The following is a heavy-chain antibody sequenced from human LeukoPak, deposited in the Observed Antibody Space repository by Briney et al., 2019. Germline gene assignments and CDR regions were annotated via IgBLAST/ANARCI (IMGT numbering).Heavy chain of an antibody. Sequence: PGGSLRLSCAASGFTFSSYWMSWVRQAPGKGLEWVANMKYDGSEKDYVDSVKGRFTISRDNAENSLYLHMDSLRAADTAVYYCARDIAPAGLFFDYWGRGTLVTVSS. CDR1: GFTFSSYW. J-gene: IGHJ4*02. CDR2: MKYDGSEK. V-gene: IGHV3-7*01. CDR3: ARDIAPAGLFFDY. D-gene: IGHD6-13*01.